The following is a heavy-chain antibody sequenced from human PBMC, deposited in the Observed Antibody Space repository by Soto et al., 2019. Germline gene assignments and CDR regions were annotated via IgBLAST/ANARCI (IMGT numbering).Heavy chain of an antibody. Sequence: SVKVSCKTSGGTFSSYAVSWVRQAPGQGLEWMGVIIPLLNTPKYVQKFQGRVTITADASATTAYMELSSLRSEDTAVYYCARESSSPNYYYYGMDVWGQGTTVTV. V-gene: IGHV1-69*13. CDR1: GGTFSSYA. J-gene: IGHJ6*02. D-gene: IGHD6-6*01. CDR2: IIPLLNTP. CDR3: ARESSSPNYYYYGMDV.